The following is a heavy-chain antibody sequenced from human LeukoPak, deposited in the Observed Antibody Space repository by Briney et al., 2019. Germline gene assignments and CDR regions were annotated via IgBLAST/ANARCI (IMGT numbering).Heavy chain of an antibody. Sequence: SETLSLTCTVSGGSISGSSYYWGWIRQPPGKGLEWIETINYSGDTYSNPSLKSRVTISVDSSKHQFSLKLSSVTAADTAVYYCVRLQAVTGNFDYWGQGALVTVSS. CDR2: INYSGDT. CDR3: VRLQAVTGNFDY. D-gene: IGHD1-20*01. J-gene: IGHJ4*02. CDR1: GGSISGSSYY. V-gene: IGHV4-39*07.